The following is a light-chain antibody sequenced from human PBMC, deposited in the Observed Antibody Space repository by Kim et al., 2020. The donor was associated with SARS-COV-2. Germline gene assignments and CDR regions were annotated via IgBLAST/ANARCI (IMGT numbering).Light chain of an antibody. J-gene: IGLJ2*01. CDR3: NSRDSSGNHSPV. Sequence: LGQTVRIKCQGDSLRSYYASWYQQKPGQAPVLVIYGKNNRPSGIPDRFSGSSSGNTASLTITGAQAEDEADYYCNSRDSSGNHSPVFGGGTQLTVL. CDR2: GKN. V-gene: IGLV3-19*01. CDR1: SLRSYY.